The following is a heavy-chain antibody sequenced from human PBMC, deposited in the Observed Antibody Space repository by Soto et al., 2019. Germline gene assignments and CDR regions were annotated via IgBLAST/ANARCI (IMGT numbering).Heavy chain of an antibody. CDR3: ARDQRFLEWPNFDY. D-gene: IGHD3-3*01. V-gene: IGHV4-59*01. J-gene: IGHJ4*02. CDR2: IYYSGST. Sequence: PSETLSLTCTVAGGSISSYDWSWIRQPPGKGLEWIGYIYYSGSTNYNPSLKSRVTISVDTSKNQFSLKLSSVTAADTAVYYCARDQRFLEWPNFDYWGQGTLVTVSS. CDR1: GGSISSYD.